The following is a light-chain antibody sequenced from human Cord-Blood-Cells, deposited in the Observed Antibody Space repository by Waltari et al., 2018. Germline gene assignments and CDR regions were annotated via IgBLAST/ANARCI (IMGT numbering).Light chain of an antibody. CDR2: GAS. J-gene: IGKJ1*01. CDR3: QQYNNWPRT. Sequence: EIVMTQSPATLSVSQGERATLSCRASQSVSSNLAWYQQKPGQAPRHPIYGASTRATGIPARFSGSGSGTEFTLTISILQSEDFAVYFCQQYNNWPRTFGQGTKVEIK. CDR1: QSVSSN. V-gene: IGKV3-15*01.